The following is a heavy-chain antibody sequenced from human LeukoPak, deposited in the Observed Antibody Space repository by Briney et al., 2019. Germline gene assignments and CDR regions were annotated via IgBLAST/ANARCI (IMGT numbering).Heavy chain of an antibody. Sequence: GGSLRLSCAASGFRFDDHGMSWVRQVPGKGREWFSGINWNGASTGYGDSVKGRFTISRDNAKNSLYLQMNSLRAEDTALYYCAGGDRNGWYFDYWGQGILVTVSS. CDR3: AGGDRNGWYFDY. CDR1: GFRFDDHG. V-gene: IGHV3-20*04. J-gene: IGHJ4*02. CDR2: INWNGAST. D-gene: IGHD6-19*01.